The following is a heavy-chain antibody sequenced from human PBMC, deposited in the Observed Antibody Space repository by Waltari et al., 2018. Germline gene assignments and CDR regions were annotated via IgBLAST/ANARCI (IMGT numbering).Heavy chain of an antibody. D-gene: IGHD6-19*01. CDR1: GFTFSSYE. CDR2: ISTSGNTI. Sequence: EVQLVESGGGLVQPGGSLRLSCAASGFTFSSYEMNWVRKAPGKGLEWVSYISTSGNTIYYADSVKGRFTISRDNAKNSLYLQMNSLRAEDTAVYYCAREGSSGWYNAFDIWGQGTMVTVSS. J-gene: IGHJ3*02. CDR3: AREGSSGWYNAFDI. V-gene: IGHV3-48*03.